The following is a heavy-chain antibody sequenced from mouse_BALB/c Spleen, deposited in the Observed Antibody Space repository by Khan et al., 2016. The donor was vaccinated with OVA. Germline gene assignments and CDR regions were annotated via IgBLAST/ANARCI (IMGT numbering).Heavy chain of an antibody. D-gene: IGHD2-2*01. CDR3: ARGGYGGFAD. CDR2: ILPGSLSI. J-gene: IGHJ3*01. CDR1: GYTFSSYW. Sequence: VQLQESGADLMKPGASVKISCKAIGYTFSSYWIEWVKQRPGHGLEWIGDILPGSLSINYNEKFKGTATFTADTSSNTAYMQLSSLTSEDSDIYHSARGGYGGFADGGQGTLVTGSA. V-gene: IGHV1-9*01.